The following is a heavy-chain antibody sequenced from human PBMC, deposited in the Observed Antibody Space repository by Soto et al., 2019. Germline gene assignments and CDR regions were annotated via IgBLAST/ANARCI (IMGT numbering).Heavy chain of an antibody. CDR1: GYGFSNYW. J-gene: IGHJ4*02. CDR2: IYPGDSDT. V-gene: IGHV5-51*01. CDR3: ARAMGSGGNYDF. Sequence: GESLKISCKGSGYGFSNYWTAWVRQMAGKGLECMGIIYPGDSDTRYSPSFQGQVTMSADKSIRTAYLQWSSLKASDSATYYCARAMGSGGNYDFWGQGTSVTVSS. D-gene: IGHD5-18*01.